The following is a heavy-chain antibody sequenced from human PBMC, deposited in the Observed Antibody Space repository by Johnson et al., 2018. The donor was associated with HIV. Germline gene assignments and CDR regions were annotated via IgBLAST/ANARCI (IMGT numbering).Heavy chain of an antibody. CDR3: ARIRVAVITEVGAFDM. V-gene: IGHV3-11*04. J-gene: IGHJ3*02. CDR2: ISSSGSTI. Sequence: QEKLVESGGGLVQPGRSLRLSCAASGFTFSDYYMSWIRQAPGKGLEWVSYISSSGSTIYYANSVKGRFTISRDNSKNTLYLQMNSLRAEDTAVYLCARIRVAVITEVGAFDMWGQGTMVTVSS. CDR1: GFTFSDYY. D-gene: IGHD3-22*01.